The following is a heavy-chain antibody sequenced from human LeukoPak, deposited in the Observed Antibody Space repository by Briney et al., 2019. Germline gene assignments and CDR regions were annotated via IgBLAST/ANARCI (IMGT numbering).Heavy chain of an antibody. V-gene: IGHV3-23*01. D-gene: IGHD3-22*01. J-gene: IGHJ5*02. CDR1: GFTFSSYA. CDR3: AKDRYSSGSRHSPTLDP. CDR2: ISGSGGST. Sequence: PGGSLRLSCAASGFTFSSYAMSWVRQAPGKGLEWVSAISGSGGSTYYADSVKGRFTISRDNSKNTLYLQMNSLRAEDTAVYYCAKDRYSSGSRHSPTLDPWGQGTLVTVSS.